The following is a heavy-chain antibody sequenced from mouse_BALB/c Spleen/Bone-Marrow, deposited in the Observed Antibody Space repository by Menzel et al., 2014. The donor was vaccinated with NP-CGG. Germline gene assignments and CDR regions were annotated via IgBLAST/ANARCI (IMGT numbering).Heavy chain of an antibody. D-gene: IGHD2-14*01. V-gene: IGHV2-6-2*01. J-gene: IGHJ4*01. CDR3: ARHRYGAMDY. CDR2: IWSDGST. Sequence: VKLVESGPDLVAPSQSLSITCTVSGFSLTSYGVHWVRQPPGKGLEWLVVIWSDGSTTYNSALKFRLSISKDNSKSQVFLKMNSLQTDGTAMYYCARHRYGAMDYWGQGTSVTVSS. CDR1: GFSLTSYG.